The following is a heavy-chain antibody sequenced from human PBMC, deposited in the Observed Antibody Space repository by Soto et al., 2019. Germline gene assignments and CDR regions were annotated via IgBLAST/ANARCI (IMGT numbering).Heavy chain of an antibody. Sequence: SETLSLTCAVYGGSLSGYYWSWIRQPPGKGLEWIGEINHGGSTNYSPSLKSRVTILVDASKNQFSLQLSSVTAADTAMYYCARGDFAWEPSTDYWGQGTLVTVSS. V-gene: IGHV4-34*01. CDR2: INHGGST. J-gene: IGHJ4*02. D-gene: IGHD3-3*01. CDR3: ARGDFAWEPSTDY. CDR1: GGSLSGYY.